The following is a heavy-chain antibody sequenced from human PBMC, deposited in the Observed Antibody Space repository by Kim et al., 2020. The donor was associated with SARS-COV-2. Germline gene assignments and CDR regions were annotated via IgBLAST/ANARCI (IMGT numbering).Heavy chain of an antibody. J-gene: IGHJ4*02. CDR3: AREAPGSARLIDY. D-gene: IGHD7-27*01. Sequence: NPSLKSRVTISVDTSKNQFSLKLSSVTAADTAVYYCAREAPGSARLIDYWGQGTLVTVSS. V-gene: IGHV4-59*01.